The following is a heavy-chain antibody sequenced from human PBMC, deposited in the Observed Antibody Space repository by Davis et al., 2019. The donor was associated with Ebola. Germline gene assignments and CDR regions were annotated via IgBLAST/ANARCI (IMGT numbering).Heavy chain of an antibody. CDR3: ARAGIVATRSDYYYYYGMDV. CDR1: GGSISSGGYS. J-gene: IGHJ6*02. CDR2: IYHSGST. V-gene: IGHV4-30-2*01. D-gene: IGHD5-12*01. Sequence: SETLSLTCAVSGGSISSGGYSWSWIRQPPGKGLEWIGYIYHSGSTYYNPSLKSRVTISVDTSKNQFSLKLSSVTAADTAVYYCARAGIVATRSDYYYYYGMDVWGQGTTVTVSS.